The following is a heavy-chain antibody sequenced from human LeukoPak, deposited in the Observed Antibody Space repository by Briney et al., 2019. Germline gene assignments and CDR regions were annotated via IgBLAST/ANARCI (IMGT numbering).Heavy chain of an antibody. CDR1: GFTFSSYA. Sequence: GGSLRLSCSASGFTFSSYAMHWVRQAPGKGLEYVSAISSNGGSTYYADSVKGRFTISRDNSKNTLYLQMNSLRVEDTAVYYCAKEVYYFDTSGLYSFAFDIWGQGTMVTVPS. D-gene: IGHD3-22*01. V-gene: IGHV3-64*04. CDR2: ISSNGGST. J-gene: IGHJ3*02. CDR3: AKEVYYFDTSGLYSFAFDI.